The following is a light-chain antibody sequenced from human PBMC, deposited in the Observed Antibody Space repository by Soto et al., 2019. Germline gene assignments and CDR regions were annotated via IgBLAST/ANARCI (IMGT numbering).Light chain of an antibody. J-gene: IGKJ2*03. CDR1: QSVSSN. CDR3: QQYNNWPPEYS. Sequence: DIVVTQSPATLSVSLGERATLSCRASQSVSSNLAWYQQRPGQAPRLLIYGASTRATGVPARFSGSGSGTEFTLTISSLQSEDFAVYYCQQYNNWPPEYSFGQGTKLEIK. CDR2: GAS. V-gene: IGKV3-15*01.